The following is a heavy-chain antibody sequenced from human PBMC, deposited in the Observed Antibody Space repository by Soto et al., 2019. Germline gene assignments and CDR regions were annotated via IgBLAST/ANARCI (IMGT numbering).Heavy chain of an antibody. V-gene: IGHV4-59*01. CDR3: ARSRTTVTPSGFQH. J-gene: IGHJ1*01. CDR2: IYYTGST. CDR1: GGSISSFY. Sequence: PSETLSLTCTVSGGSISSFYWSWIRQPPGKGLEWVGYIYYTGSTNYNPSLKSRVTISVDTSKNQFSLKLSSVTAADTAVCYCARSRTTVTPSGFQHWXQGTLVTVSS. D-gene: IGHD4-17*01.